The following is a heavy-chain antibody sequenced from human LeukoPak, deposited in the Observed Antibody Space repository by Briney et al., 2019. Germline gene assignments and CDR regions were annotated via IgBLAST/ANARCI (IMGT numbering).Heavy chain of an antibody. CDR1: GFTFSAYN. V-gene: IGHV3-7*01. CDR3: ARGYSSGWYFDY. D-gene: IGHD6-19*01. J-gene: IGHJ4*02. CDR2: IKQDGSEK. Sequence: PGGSLRLSCAASGFTFSAYNMNWVRQAPGKGLEWVANIKQDGSEKYYVDSVKGRFTISRDNAKNSLYLQMNSLRAEDTAVYYCARGYSSGWYFDYWGQGTLVTVSS.